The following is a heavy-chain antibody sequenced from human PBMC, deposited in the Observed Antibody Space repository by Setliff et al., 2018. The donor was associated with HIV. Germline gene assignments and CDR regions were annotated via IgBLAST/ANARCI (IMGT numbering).Heavy chain of an antibody. CDR1: GGSINSTSYY. V-gene: IGHV4-39*01. J-gene: IGHJ4*02. CDR2: IYHTGST. CDR3: ASLPPLYDSSGYYFDY. Sequence: KTSETLSLTCTVSGGSINSTSYYWGWIRQPPGNGLEWIGSIYHTGSTYYKPSLKSRVTISVDTSKNQFSLKLSSVTAADTAVYYCASLPPLYDSSGYYFDYWGQGTQVTVSS. D-gene: IGHD3-22*01.